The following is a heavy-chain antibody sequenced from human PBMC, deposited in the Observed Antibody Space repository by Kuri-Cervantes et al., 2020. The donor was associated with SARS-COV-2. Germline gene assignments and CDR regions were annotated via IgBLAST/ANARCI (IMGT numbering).Heavy chain of an antibody. CDR1: GGTFSSYA. CDR2: IIPILGIA. Sequence: SVKVSCKASGGTFSSYAISWVRQAPGQGLEWMGGIIPILGIANYAQKFQGRVTITADKSTSTAYMELSSLRSEDTAVYYCASNRIAMVRGVINTRIYYYYYGMDVWGQGTTVTISS. D-gene: IGHD3-10*01. V-gene: IGHV1-69*10. CDR3: ASNRIAMVRGVINTRIYYYYYGMDV. J-gene: IGHJ6*02.